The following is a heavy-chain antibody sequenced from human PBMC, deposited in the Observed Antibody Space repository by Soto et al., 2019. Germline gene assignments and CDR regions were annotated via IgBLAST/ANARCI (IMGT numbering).Heavy chain of an antibody. CDR3: ARSPVVVVPAAMGPYYYYGMDV. V-gene: IGHV4-28*01. Sequence: PSETLSLTCAVSGYSISSSNWWGWIRQPPGKGLEWIGYIYYSGSTYYNPSLKSRVTMSVDTSKNQFSLKLSSVTAVDTAVYYCARSPVVVVPAAMGPYYYYGMDVWGQGTTVTVSS. CDR2: IYYSGST. J-gene: IGHJ6*02. D-gene: IGHD2-2*01. CDR1: GYSISSSNW.